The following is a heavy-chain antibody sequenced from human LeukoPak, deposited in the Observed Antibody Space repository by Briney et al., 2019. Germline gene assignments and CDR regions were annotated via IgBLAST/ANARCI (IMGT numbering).Heavy chain of an antibody. D-gene: IGHD3-10*02. CDR3: AKELDTMFFDY. V-gene: IGHV3-43*01. CDR2: AGWAGGTT. J-gene: IGHJ4*02. CDR1: GFTFDDYT. Sequence: PGGSLRLSCAASGFTFDDYTMHWVRQAPGKGLEWVSLAGWAGGTTFYSDSVRGRFTISRDSGRKSEYLQMNSLTTDDTAFYFCAKELDTMFFDYWGQGALVTVSS.